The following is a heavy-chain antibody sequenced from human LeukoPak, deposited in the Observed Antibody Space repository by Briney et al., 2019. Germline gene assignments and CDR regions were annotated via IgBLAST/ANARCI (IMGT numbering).Heavy chain of an antibody. D-gene: IGHD7-27*01. J-gene: IGHJ6*03. V-gene: IGHV4-61*02. CDR3: ARVNLGYYYYYYYMDV. CDR2: IYTSGST. CDR1: GGSISSGSYY. Sequence: SETLSLTCTVSGGSISSGSYYWSWIRQPAGKGLEWIGRIYTSGSTNYNPSLKSRVTISVDTSKNQFSLKLSSVTAADTAVYYCARVNLGYYYYYYYMDVWGKGTTVTVSS.